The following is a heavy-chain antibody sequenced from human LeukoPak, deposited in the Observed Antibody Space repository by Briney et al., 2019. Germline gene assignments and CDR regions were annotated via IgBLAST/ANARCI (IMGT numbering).Heavy chain of an antibody. D-gene: IGHD6-25*01. CDR1: GGSFSGYY. Sequence: SETLSLTCAVYGGSFSGYYWSWIRQPAGKGLEWIGRIYTSGSTNYNPSLKSRVTISVDTSKNQFSLKLSSVTAADTAVYYCARDRATIAADAFDIWGQGTMVTVSS. J-gene: IGHJ3*02. V-gene: IGHV4-4*07. CDR3: ARDRATIAADAFDI. CDR2: IYTSGST.